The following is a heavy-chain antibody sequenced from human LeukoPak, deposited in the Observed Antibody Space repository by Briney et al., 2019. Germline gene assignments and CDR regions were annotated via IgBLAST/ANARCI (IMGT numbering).Heavy chain of an antibody. J-gene: IGHJ4*02. CDR1: GFTLSTNA. V-gene: IGHV3-23*01. CDR3: AKDVGKWESLHFFDY. D-gene: IGHD1-26*01. CDR2: IGGSGAST. Sequence: GGSLRLSCLTSGFTLSTNAMSWVRQAPGKGLEWISGIGGSGASTYYADSVKGRFTISRDDSRNTLYLQMNSLRGDDTAVYYCAKDVGKWESLHFFDYWGQGTLVTVSS.